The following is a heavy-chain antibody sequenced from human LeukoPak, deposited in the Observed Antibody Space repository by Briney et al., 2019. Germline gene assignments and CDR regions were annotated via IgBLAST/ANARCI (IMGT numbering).Heavy chain of an antibody. Sequence: GRSLRLSCAASGFTFSSYGMHWVRQAPGKGLEWVAVISYDGSNKYYADSVKGRFTISRDNSKNTLYLQMNSLRAEDTAVYYCARDSTNYDFWSAYSNYMDVWGKGTTVTVSS. CDR1: GFTFSSYG. J-gene: IGHJ6*03. CDR2: ISYDGSNK. D-gene: IGHD3-3*01. CDR3: ARDSTNYDFWSAYSNYMDV. V-gene: IGHV3-30*03.